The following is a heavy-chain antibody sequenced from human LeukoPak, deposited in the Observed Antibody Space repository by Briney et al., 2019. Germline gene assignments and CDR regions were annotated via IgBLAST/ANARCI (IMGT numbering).Heavy chain of an antibody. J-gene: IGHJ5*02. CDR3: AKDPPQVTWLHFDDYFDP. V-gene: IGHV3-23*01. CDR1: GFTLRTHA. CDR2: ISDSGAST. Sequence: GGSLRLSCAGAGFTLRTHAMSWVRQAPGKGLEWVAGISDSGASTYYADSVKGRFTISRDNSKNTLYLLMNSLTAEDTALYYCAKDPPQVTWLHFDDYFDPWGQGTLVTVSS. D-gene: IGHD3-9*01.